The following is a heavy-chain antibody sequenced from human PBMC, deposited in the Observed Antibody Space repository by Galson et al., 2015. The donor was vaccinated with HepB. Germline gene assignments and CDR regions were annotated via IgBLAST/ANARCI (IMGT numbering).Heavy chain of an antibody. V-gene: IGHV1-46*01. Sequence: SVKVSCKVSGYTLTELSMHWVRQAPGQGLEWMGIINPSGGSTSYAQKFQGRVTMTRDTSTSTVYMELSSLRSEDTAVYYCARGEGKGYYYYMDVWGKGTTVTVSS. CDR1: GYTLTELS. D-gene: IGHD1-26*01. CDR2: INPSGGST. J-gene: IGHJ6*03. CDR3: ARGEGKGYYYYMDV.